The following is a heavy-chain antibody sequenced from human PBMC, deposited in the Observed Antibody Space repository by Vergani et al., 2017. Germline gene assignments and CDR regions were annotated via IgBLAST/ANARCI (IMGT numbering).Heavy chain of an antibody. CDR2: IQFDGSNQ. CDR1: GFPLSNYD. CDR3: AKHFRGWGIDY. D-gene: IGHD3-16*01. Sequence: QVQLVESGGGVVQRGGSLRLSCAMSGFPLSNYDMQWIRQGPGKGLEFVAFIQFDGSNQYYADSVKGRFTLSRDFSKNTLYLQMNSLRTDDTATYYCAKHFRGWGIDYWGQGTQVIVSS. V-gene: IGHV3-30*02. J-gene: IGHJ4*02.